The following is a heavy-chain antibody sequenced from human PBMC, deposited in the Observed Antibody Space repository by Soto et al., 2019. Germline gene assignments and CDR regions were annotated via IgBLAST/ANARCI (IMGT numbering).Heavy chain of an antibody. CDR2: IIPIFGTA. V-gene: IGHV1-69*01. Sequence: QVQLVQSGAEVKKPGSSVKVSCKASGGTFSSYAISWVRQAPGQGREWMGGIIPIFGTANYAQKFQGRVTITADESTSTAYIEMSSLRSEDTAVYYCVRGGFGEVFYGMDVWGQGTTVTVSS. CDR1: GGTFSSYA. D-gene: IGHD3-10*01. CDR3: VRGGFGEVFYGMDV. J-gene: IGHJ6*02.